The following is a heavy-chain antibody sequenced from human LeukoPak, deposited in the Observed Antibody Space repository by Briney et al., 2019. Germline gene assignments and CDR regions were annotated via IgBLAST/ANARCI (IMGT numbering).Heavy chain of an antibody. CDR1: GYTFTGYY. D-gene: IGHD6-13*01. Sequence: ASVKVSCKASGYTFTGYYMHWVRQAPGQGLEWMGWINPNSGGTNYAQKFQGWVTMTRDTSISTAYMELSSLRSEDTAVYYCARGADSTSWRTYFDYWGQGTLVTVSS. CDR2: INPNSGGT. V-gene: IGHV1-2*04. J-gene: IGHJ4*02. CDR3: ARGADSTSWRTYFDY.